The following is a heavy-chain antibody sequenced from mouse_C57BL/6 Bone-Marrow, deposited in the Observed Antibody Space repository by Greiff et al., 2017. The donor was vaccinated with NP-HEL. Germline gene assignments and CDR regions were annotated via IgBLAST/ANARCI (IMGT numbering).Heavy chain of an antibody. CDR1: GYTFTTYP. CDR2: FHPYNDDT. V-gene: IGHV1-47*01. CDR3: ARGGNYWYYFDY. D-gene: IGHD2-1*01. Sequence: QVQLQQSGAELVKPGASVKMSRKASGYTFTTYPIEWVKQNHGKSLEWIGNFHPYNDDTEYNEKFKNKATLTVEKSSSTVYLELSRLTSDDSSVYYCARGGNYWYYFDYWGQGTTLTVSS. J-gene: IGHJ2*01.